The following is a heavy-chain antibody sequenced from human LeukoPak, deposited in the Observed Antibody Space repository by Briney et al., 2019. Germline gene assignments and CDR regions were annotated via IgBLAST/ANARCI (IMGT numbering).Heavy chain of an antibody. J-gene: IGHJ6*04. CDR2: INHSGST. CDR3: ASESSPSPYYYYGMDV. CDR1: GGSFSGYY. D-gene: IGHD3-10*01. Sequence: KPSETLSLTCAVYGGSFSGYYWSWIRQPPGKGLEWIGEINHSGSTNYNPSLKSRVIISVDTSKNQFSLKLSSVTAADTAVYYCASESSPSPYYYYGMDVWGKGTTVTVSS. V-gene: IGHV4-34*01.